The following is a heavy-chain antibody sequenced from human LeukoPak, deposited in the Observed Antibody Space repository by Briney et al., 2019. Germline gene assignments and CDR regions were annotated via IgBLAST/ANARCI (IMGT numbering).Heavy chain of an antibody. CDR1: GYSFPSYW. D-gene: IGHD3-10*01. J-gene: IGHJ4*02. Sequence: GESLKISCKVSGYSFPSYWIVWVRQMPGKGLEWVGIIYPGDSDTSYSPSFQGQVTISADKSISTAYLQWSSLKASDTAMYYCARLGEGYYFDYWGQGTLVTVSS. CDR2: IYPGDSDT. V-gene: IGHV5-51*01. CDR3: ARLGEGYYFDY.